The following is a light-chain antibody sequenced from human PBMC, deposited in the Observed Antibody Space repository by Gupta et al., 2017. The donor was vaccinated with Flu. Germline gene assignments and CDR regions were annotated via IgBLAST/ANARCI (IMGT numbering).Light chain of an antibody. V-gene: IGKV1-5*03. CDR1: QSINSW. CDR3: QQDHSYSHS. Sequence: EIQMTQFPATLAVSVGDRVTITCRASQSINSWLAWYQQKPGKAPNLLIYGASSLESGVPSRFSGSGSGTEFTLTISSLQPDDSATYYCQQDHSYSHSFGRGKKEE. CDR2: GAS. J-gene: IGKJ4*01.